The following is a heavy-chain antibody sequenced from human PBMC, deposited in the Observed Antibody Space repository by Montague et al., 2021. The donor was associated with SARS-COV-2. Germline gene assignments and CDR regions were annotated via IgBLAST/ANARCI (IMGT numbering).Heavy chain of an antibody. J-gene: IGHJ4*02. CDR2: IYNGGTT. CDR1: GDSIRNSDYS. Sequence: SETLSLTCTVSGDSIRNSDYSWSWVRQPPGKGLEWIGNIYNGGTTFYDPSLNSRVTIFVNTSKNQFSLKLSSVTAADTAGYYCATRTRYRQHDFEYWGQGTLVTVSS. V-gene: IGHV4-39*01. D-gene: IGHD3-16*02. CDR3: ATRTRYRQHDFEY.